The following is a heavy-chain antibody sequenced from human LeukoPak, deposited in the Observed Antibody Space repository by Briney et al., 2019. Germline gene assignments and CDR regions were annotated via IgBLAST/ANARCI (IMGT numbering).Heavy chain of an antibody. V-gene: IGHV4-39*01. CDR1: GGSISSSSYY. D-gene: IGHD6-19*01. Sequence: SETLSLTCTVSGGSISSSSYYWGWIRQPPGKGLEWIGSIYYSGSTYYNPSLKSRVTISVDTSKNQFSLKLSSVTAADTAVYYCARQPVRIAVAGRNWFDPWGQGTLVTVSS. J-gene: IGHJ5*02. CDR3: ARQPVRIAVAGRNWFDP. CDR2: IYYSGST.